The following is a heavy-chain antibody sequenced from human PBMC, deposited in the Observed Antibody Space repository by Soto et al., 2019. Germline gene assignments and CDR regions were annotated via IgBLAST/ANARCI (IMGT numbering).Heavy chain of an antibody. D-gene: IGHD3-9*01. J-gene: IGHJ6*02. Sequence: QLQLQESGPGLVKPSETLSLTCTVSGGSISSSSYYWGWISQPPGKGLEWIGSSYYSGSTYYNPSLKSRVTISVDTSKNQFSLKLSSVTAADTAVYYCAREVLRYFDCFRNQPYGMDVWGQGTTVTVSS. V-gene: IGHV4-39*02. CDR2: SYYSGST. CDR1: GGSISSSSYY. CDR3: AREVLRYFDCFRNQPYGMDV.